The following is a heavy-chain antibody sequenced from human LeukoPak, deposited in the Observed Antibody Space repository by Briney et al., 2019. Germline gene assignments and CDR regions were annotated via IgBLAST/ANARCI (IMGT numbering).Heavy chain of an antibody. J-gene: IGHJ4*02. D-gene: IGHD3-3*01. CDR3: ARAGITIFGVVSPFDY. CDR2: IYYSGST. Sequence: SETLSLTCTVSGGSISSYYWSWIRQPPGKGLEWLGYIYYSGSTNYNPSLKSRVTISVDTSKNQFSLKLSSVTAADTAVYYCARAGITIFGVVSPFDYWGQGTLVTVSS. CDR1: GGSISSYY. V-gene: IGHV4-59*01.